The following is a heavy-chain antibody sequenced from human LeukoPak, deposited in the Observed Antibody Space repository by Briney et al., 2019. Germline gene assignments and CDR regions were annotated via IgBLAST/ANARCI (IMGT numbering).Heavy chain of an antibody. J-gene: IGHJ4*02. CDR1: GFTFSSYA. Sequence: GGSLRLSCSASGFTFSSYAMHWVRQAPGQGLEYVSAISSNGGSTYYADSVKGRFTISRDNSKNTLYLQMNSLRAEDTAVYYCAKDRGYYDSSGYFVASYADYWGQGTLVTVSS. D-gene: IGHD3-22*01. V-gene: IGHV3-64*04. CDR2: ISSNGGST. CDR3: AKDRGYYDSSGYFVASYADY.